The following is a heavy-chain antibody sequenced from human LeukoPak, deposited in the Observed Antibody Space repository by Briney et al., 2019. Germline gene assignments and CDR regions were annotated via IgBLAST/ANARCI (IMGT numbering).Heavy chain of an antibody. J-gene: IGHJ4*02. D-gene: IGHD5-12*01. Sequence: GRSLRLSCAASGFTFSSYGMHWVRQAPGKGLEWVAVIWYDGSNKYYADSVKGRFTISRDNSKNTLHLQMNSLRAEDTAVYYCARDHYSGYDYFDYWGQGALVTVCS. CDR2: IWYDGSNK. CDR3: ARDHYSGYDYFDY. CDR1: GFTFSSYG. V-gene: IGHV3-33*01.